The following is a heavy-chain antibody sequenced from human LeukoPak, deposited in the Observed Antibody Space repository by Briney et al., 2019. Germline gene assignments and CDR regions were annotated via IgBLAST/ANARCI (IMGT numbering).Heavy chain of an antibody. D-gene: IGHD1-26*01. CDR1: GDSIGNYY. J-gene: IGHJ4*02. CDR2: IHDSGRT. CDR3: ARHHNGGTYHLDY. Sequence: PSETLSLTCTVSGDSIGNYYWSWVRRPPEKGLQWIAWIHDSGRTQYTPSLIGRVTMSLDTSKNQFSLKMNSVTAADTAVYYCARHHNGGTYHLDYWGQGTLVTVSS. V-gene: IGHV4-59*08.